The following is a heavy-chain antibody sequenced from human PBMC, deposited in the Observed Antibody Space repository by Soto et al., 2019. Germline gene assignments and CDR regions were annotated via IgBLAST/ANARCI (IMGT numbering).Heavy chain of an antibody. Sequence: GGSLRLACAASGFTFSSYAMHWVRQAPGKGLEWVAVISYDGSNKYYADSVKGRFTISRDNSKNTLYLQMNSLRAEDTAVYYCARDTRAMIDFWSGYHSPAYGLDVWGQGTTVTVSS. CDR2: ISYDGSNK. D-gene: IGHD3-3*01. J-gene: IGHJ6*02. V-gene: IGHV3-30-3*01. CDR1: GFTFSSYA. CDR3: ARDTRAMIDFWSGYHSPAYGLDV.